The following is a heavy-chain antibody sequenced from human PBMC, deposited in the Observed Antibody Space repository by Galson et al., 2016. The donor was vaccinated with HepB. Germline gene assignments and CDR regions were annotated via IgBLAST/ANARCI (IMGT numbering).Heavy chain of an antibody. Sequence: SLRLSCAASGSTFSNYVMRWVRQAPGKGLVWVSRINPEGIGIYTLYADYVKGRFTISRNNAKNTLYLDMTSLRADDAGVYYCARDLNWKLFDYWGQGNLVTVSP. CDR2: INPEGIGIYT. CDR3: ARDLNWKLFDY. V-gene: IGHV3-74*01. CDR1: GSTFSNYV. J-gene: IGHJ4*02. D-gene: IGHD1-1*01.